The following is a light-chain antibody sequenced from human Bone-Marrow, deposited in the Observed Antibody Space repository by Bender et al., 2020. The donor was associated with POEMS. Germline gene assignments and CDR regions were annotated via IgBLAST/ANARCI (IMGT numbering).Light chain of an antibody. V-gene: IGLV2-23*02. J-gene: IGLJ3*02. CDR3: CSYAGSRHWL. CDR1: SNDVGNYNY. Sequence: QSALTQPAAVSGSPGQSLTISCTGSSNDVGNYNYVSWYQQFRGKAPKLLIYDVTKRPSGVSHRFSGSKSGNTASLTISGLQSEDEADFYCCSYAGSRHWLFGGGTKLTVL. CDR2: DVT.